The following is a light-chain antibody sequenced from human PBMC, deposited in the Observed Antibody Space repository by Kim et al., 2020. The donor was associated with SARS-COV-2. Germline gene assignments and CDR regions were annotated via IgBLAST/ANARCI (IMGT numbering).Light chain of an antibody. J-gene: IGKJ2*01. CDR3: EQYNSHSQS. CDR2: DAS. CDR1: QSVSRS. V-gene: IGKV1-5*01. Sequence: SACVGDRVTFTCRASQSVSRSWAWYQQKPERAPKLLICDASDLKSGVTSRFSGSGSGTQFTLTISSLQPDDFATYFCEQYNSHSQSFGQGTKLEI.